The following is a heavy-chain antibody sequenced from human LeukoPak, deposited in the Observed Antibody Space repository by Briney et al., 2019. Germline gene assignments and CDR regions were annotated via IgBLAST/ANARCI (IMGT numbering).Heavy chain of an antibody. CDR3: AKAPAPYYYYYGMDV. Sequence: GGSLRLSCAASGFTFSSYVMNWVRQAPGKGLEWVSSISDNGVTRYYADSVKGRFTISRDNSDNTVYLQMNSLRAEDTAIYYCAKAPAPYYYYYGMDVWGQGTAVTVSS. CDR1: GFTFSSYV. CDR2: ISDNGVTR. J-gene: IGHJ6*02. V-gene: IGHV3-23*01.